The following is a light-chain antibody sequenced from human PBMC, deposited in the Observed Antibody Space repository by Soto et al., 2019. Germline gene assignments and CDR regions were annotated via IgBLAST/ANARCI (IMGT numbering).Light chain of an antibody. Sequence: EVVLTQSAGTLYLSPGETATLSCRASQSVSNYLAWNQQKRGQAPRLLIYETSKSATGIPARLSGSESGTDFTLTISSVVPEDFAVYFCQQRSGWPPSLSVGGGTKVEIK. CDR3: QQRSGWPPSLS. CDR2: ETS. J-gene: IGKJ4*01. CDR1: QSVSNY. V-gene: IGKV3-11*01.